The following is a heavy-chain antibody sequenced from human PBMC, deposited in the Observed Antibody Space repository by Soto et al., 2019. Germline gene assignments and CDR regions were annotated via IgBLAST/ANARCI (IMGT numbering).Heavy chain of an antibody. D-gene: IGHD1-20*01. CDR3: ARYNWNPEADYGMGV. V-gene: IGHV1-69*06. J-gene: IGHJ6*02. CDR2: IIPIFGTA. Sequence: SVKVSCKASGGTFSSYAISWVRQAPGQGLEWMGGIIPIFGTANYAQKFQGRVTITADKSTSTAYMELSSLRSEDTAVYYCARYNWNPEADYGMGVWGQGTTVTVSS. CDR1: GGTFSSYA.